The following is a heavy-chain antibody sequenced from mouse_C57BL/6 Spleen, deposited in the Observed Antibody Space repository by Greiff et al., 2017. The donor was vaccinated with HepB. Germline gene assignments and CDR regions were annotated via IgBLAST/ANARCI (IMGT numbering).Heavy chain of an antibody. Sequence: QVQLQQPGAELVMPGASVKLSCKASGYTFTSYWMHWVKQRPGQGLEWIGEIDPSDSYTIYNQKFKGKSTLTVDKSSSTAYMQLSSLTSEDSAVYYCARIYYGNLAWFAYWGQGTLVTVSA. CDR3: ARIYYGNLAWFAY. J-gene: IGHJ3*01. CDR1: GYTFTSYW. CDR2: IDPSDSYT. V-gene: IGHV1-69*01. D-gene: IGHD2-1*01.